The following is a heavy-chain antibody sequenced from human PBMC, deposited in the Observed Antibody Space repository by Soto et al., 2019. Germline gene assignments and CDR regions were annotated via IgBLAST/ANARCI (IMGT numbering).Heavy chain of an antibody. V-gene: IGHV1-18*01. CDR2: ISAYNGNT. CDR1: GYTFTSYG. J-gene: IGHJ4*02. CDR3: ARALGSYYDSSGHYFYVND. D-gene: IGHD3-22*01. Sequence: ASVKVSCKASGYTFTSYGISWVRQAPGQGLEWMGWISAYNGNTNYAQKLQGRVTMTTDTSTSTAYMELSSLRSEDTAVYFCARALGSYYDSSGHYFYVNDWGQGNLVTVSS.